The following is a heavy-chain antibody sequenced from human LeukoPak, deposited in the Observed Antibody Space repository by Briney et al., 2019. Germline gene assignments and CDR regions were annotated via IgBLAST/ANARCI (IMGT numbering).Heavy chain of an antibody. J-gene: IGHJ4*02. V-gene: IGHV4-61*02. D-gene: IGHD6-19*01. CDR2: ISSSGST. CDR1: GDSISSGDYY. CDR3: ARSEEAVAHFEY. Sequence: PSQTLSLTCTVSGDSISSGDYYWSWLRQPAGKGLEWIGRISSSGSTNYNPSLKSRVTISVDTSKNQFSLKVSSVTAADTAVYYCARSEEAVAHFEYWGQGTLVTVSS.